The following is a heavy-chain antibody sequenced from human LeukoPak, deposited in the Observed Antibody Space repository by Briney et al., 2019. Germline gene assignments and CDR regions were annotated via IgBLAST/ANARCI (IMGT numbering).Heavy chain of an antibody. CDR2: ISSNGSTI. D-gene: IGHD2-2*01. J-gene: IGHJ6*03. CDR3: ARDSGIVVDRYYYYYMDV. CDR1: GFTFSDYY. Sequence: GGSLRLSCAASGFTFSDYYMSWIRQPPGKGLEWVSYISSNGSTIYYADSVKGRFTISRDNDKNSLYLQMNSLRAEDTAVYYCARDSGIVVDRYYYYYMDVWGKGTTVTVSS. V-gene: IGHV3-11*04.